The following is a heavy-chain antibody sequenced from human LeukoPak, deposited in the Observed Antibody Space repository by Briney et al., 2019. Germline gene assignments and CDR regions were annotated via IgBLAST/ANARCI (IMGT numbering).Heavy chain of an antibody. CDR2: IDPSDSYT. D-gene: IGHD5-12*01. J-gene: IGHJ6*02. V-gene: IGHV5-10-1*01. Sequence: GESLRISCKGSGYSFTSYWISWVRQMPGKGLEWMGRIDPSDSYTNYSPSFQGHVTISADKSISTAYLQWSSLKASDTAMYYCARGAVPSGYDPAYSYYGMDVWGQGTTVTVSS. CDR1: GYSFTSYW. CDR3: ARGAVPSGYDPAYSYYGMDV.